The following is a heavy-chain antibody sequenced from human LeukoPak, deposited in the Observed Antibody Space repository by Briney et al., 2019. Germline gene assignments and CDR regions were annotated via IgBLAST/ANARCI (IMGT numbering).Heavy chain of an antibody. CDR2: ISGSGGST. D-gene: IGHD6-19*01. CDR3: AKDKQWLVRFYFDY. CDR1: GFTFSSYA. J-gene: IGHJ4*02. V-gene: IGHV3-23*01. Sequence: GGSLRLSCAASGFTFSSYAMSWVRQAPGKGLEWVSAISGSGGSTYYADSVKGRFTISRDNSKNTLYLQMNSLRAGDTAVYYCAKDKQWLVRFYFDYWGQGTLVTVSS.